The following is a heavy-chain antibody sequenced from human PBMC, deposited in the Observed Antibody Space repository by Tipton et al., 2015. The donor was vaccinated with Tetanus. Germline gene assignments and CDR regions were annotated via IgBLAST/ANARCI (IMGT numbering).Heavy chain of an antibody. J-gene: IGHJ5*02. CDR3: ARALSDDYYDSTAIRSWFDA. Sequence: SLRLSCAASGFTFSTYNMNWVRQAPGKGLEWVSSISSGSSYIYQADSVKGRFTISRDNAKNSLDLQMNSLRAEDTAVYYCARALSDDYYDSTAIRSWFDAWGQGTLVTVSS. V-gene: IGHV3-21*01. CDR2: ISSGSSYI. CDR1: GFTFSTYN. D-gene: IGHD3-22*01.